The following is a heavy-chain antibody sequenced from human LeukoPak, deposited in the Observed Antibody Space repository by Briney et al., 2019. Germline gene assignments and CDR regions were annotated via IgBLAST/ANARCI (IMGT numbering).Heavy chain of an antibody. CDR3: ARELGVVPAAIRESGVAFDI. CDR2: ISSSSSYI. V-gene: IGHV3-21*01. CDR1: GFTFSSYS. D-gene: IGHD2-2*01. Sequence: PGGSLRLSCAASGFTFSSYSMNWVRQAPGKGLEWVSSISSSSSYIYYADSVKGRFTIPRDNAKNSLYLQMNSLRAEDTAVYYCARELGVVPAAIRESGVAFDIWGQGTMVTVSS. J-gene: IGHJ3*02.